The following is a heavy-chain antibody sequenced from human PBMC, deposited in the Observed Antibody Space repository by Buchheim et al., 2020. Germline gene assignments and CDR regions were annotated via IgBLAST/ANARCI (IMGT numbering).Heavy chain of an antibody. CDR3: ARVSTGWYRKPYYFDF. CDR2: ISGNSGTT. CDR1: GFTFSSYA. V-gene: IGHV3-23*01. Sequence: EVQLLESGGGLVQPGGSLRLSCAASGFTFSSYAMSWVRQAPEKGLEWVSVISGNSGTTFYADSVKGRFTISRDNSKNTVYLQMNSLRAEDTAVYFCARVSTGWYRKPYYFDFWGQGTL. J-gene: IGHJ4*02. D-gene: IGHD6-19*01.